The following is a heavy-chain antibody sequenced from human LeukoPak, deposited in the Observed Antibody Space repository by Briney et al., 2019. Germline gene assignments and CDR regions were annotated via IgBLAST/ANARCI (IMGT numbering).Heavy chain of an antibody. CDR3: AKSDRDYFDY. CDR1: GFTFSSYA. J-gene: IGHJ4*02. Sequence: AGGSLRLSCAASGFTFSSYAMSWVRQAPGKGLEWVSAISGSGGSTYYADSAKGRFTISRDNSKNTLYLQMNSLRAEDTAVYYCAKSDRDYFDYWGQGTLVTVSS. CDR2: ISGSGGST. V-gene: IGHV3-23*01.